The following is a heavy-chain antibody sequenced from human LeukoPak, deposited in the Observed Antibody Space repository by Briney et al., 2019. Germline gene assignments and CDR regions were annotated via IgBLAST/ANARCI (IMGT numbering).Heavy chain of an antibody. CDR2: INHSGST. V-gene: IGHV4-34*01. J-gene: IGHJ3*02. D-gene: IGHD3-10*01. Sequence: SETLSLTCAVYGGSFSGYYWSWIRQPPGKGLEWIGEINHSGSTNYNPSLKSRVTISVDTSKNQFSLKLSSVTAADTAVYYCAREGTQLLWFGELLYSDAFDIWGQGTMVTVSS. CDR3: AREGTQLLWFGELLYSDAFDI. CDR1: GGSFSGYY.